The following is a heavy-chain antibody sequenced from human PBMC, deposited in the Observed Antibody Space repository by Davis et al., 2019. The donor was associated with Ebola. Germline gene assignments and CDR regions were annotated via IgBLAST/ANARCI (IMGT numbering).Heavy chain of an antibody. CDR2: ISSSSSYI. J-gene: IGHJ4*02. V-gene: IGHV3-21*01. Sequence: PGGSLRLSCAASGFTFSSYSMNWVRQAPGKGLEWVSSISSSSSYIYYADSVKGRFTISRDNAKNSLYLQMNSLRAEDTAVYYCARAEEYSSSPRDSYFDYWGQGTLVTVSS. D-gene: IGHD6-6*01. CDR1: GFTFSSYS. CDR3: ARAEEYSSSPRDSYFDY.